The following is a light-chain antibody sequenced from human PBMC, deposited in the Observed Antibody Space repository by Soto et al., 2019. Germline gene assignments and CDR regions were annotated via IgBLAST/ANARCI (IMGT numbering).Light chain of an antibody. Sequence: EIVLTQSPGTLSLSPGGRATLSCRASQSVSSSYLAWYQQKPGQAPRLVIYGASSRATGIPDRFSGSGSGTDFTLSISKLEPGDFGVYFCHQYGKSPRTFGQGTKVDIK. CDR2: GAS. CDR3: HQYGKSPRT. CDR1: QSVSSSY. V-gene: IGKV3-20*01. J-gene: IGKJ1*01.